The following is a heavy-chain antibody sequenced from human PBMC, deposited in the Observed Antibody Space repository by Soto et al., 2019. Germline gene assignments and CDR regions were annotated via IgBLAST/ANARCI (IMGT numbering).Heavy chain of an antibody. J-gene: IGHJ4*01. D-gene: IGHD4-17*01. CDR2: VKSKTDGGTT. CDR1: GFTFSSYA. Sequence: PGGSLRLSCAASGFTFSSYAMSWVRQAPGKGLEWVGRVKSKTDGGTTDFAAPVKGRFAISRDDSKNMVYLEMNSLKTEDTAIYYCTTDSYMTNIIVRFDYWAHGTLVTVSS. CDR3: TTDSYMTNIIVRFDY. V-gene: IGHV3-15*01.